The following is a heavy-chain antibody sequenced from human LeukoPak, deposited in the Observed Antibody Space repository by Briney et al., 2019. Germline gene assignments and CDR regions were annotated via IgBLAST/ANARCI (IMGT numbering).Heavy chain of an antibody. D-gene: IGHD4-23*01. CDR1: GYISSYY. V-gene: IGHV4-59*08. J-gene: IGHJ4*02. Sequence: SETLSLTCTGSGYISSYYWSWIRQTPGKGLEWIGHSYYTGSPNYNPSLKSRVTISVDTPKNQFSLKLSSVTAADTAVYYCAGIRSTVGWGSFDYWGQGILVTVSS. CDR3: AGIRSTVGWGSFDY. CDR2: SYYTGSP.